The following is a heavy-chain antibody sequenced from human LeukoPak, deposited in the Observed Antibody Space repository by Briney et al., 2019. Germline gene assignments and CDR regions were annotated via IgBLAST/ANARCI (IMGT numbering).Heavy chain of an antibody. V-gene: IGHV3-48*03. CDR3: ARGGTSGSLIY. CDR1: GFTFSSYE. CDR2: ISGGATI. J-gene: IGHJ4*02. D-gene: IGHD1-26*01. Sequence: PGGSLRLSCAASGFTFSSYEMNWVRQSPGKGLEWVSYISGGATIYYADSVKARFTISRDNAKNSLYLQMNSLRAEDTAVYYCARGGTSGSLIYWGQGTLVTVSS.